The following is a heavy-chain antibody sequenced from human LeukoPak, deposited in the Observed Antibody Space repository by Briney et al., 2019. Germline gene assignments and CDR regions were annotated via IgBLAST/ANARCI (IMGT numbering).Heavy chain of an antibody. CDR3: ARGGWGIQLWLKVEFAY. V-gene: IGHV1-18*01. Sequence: ASVKVSCKVSGYTLTELSMHWVRQAPGKGLEWMGWISAYNGNTNYAQKLQGRVTMTTDTSTSTAYMELRSLRSDDTAVYYCARGGWGIQLWLKVEFAYWGQGPLVTVSS. CDR1: GYTLTELS. J-gene: IGHJ4*02. D-gene: IGHD5-18*01. CDR2: ISAYNGNT.